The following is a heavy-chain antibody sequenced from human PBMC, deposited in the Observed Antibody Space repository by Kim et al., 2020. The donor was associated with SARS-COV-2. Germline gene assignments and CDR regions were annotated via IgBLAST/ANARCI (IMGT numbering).Heavy chain of an antibody. CDR1: GYSFTSYW. CDR2: IYPGDSDT. V-gene: IGHV5-51*01. D-gene: IGHD6-13*01. CDR3: ARLYPYSSSWYPPLYFDY. J-gene: IGHJ4*02. Sequence: GESLKISCKGSGYSFTSYWIGWVRQMPGKGLEWMGIIYPGDSDTRYSPSFQGQVTISAEKSISTAYLQWSSLKASDTAMYYCARLYPYSSSWYPPLYFDYWGQGTLVTVSS.